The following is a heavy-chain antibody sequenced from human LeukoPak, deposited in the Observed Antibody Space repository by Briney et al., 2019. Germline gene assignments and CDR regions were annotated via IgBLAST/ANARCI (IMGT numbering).Heavy chain of an antibody. CDR3: ARAGLRVEMATTHPNAFDI. CDR2: IYYSGST. D-gene: IGHD5-24*01. V-gene: IGHV4-59*01. CDR1: GGSISRYY. Sequence: PSETLSLTCTVSGGSISRYYWSWIGQPPGKGLEWIGYIYYSGSTNYNPSLKSRVTISVDTSKNQFSLKLSSVTAADTAVYYCARAGLRVEMATTHPNAFDIWGQGTMVTVSS. J-gene: IGHJ3*02.